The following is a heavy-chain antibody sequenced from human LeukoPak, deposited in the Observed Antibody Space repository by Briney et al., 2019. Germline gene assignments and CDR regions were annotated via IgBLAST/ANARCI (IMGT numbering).Heavy chain of an antibody. D-gene: IGHD1/OR15-1a*01. Sequence: SERLSLVHTVDGASVAIECCGSVRQPPGKGLEWIGYISYSGSTTFNPSLKSRVPISVDTPKTLFSLKLSSVTAADTAVYYCSTARTAATILNWFYPWGQGTLVTVSS. CDR2: ISYSGST. CDR3: STARTAATILNWFYP. CDR1: GASVAIEC. J-gene: IGHJ5*02. V-gene: IGHV4-59*02.